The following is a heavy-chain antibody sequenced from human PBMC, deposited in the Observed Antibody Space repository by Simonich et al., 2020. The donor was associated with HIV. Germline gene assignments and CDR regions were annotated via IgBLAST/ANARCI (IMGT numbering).Heavy chain of an antibody. Sequence: QVQLVQSVAEVKKPGSSVKVSCKASGGTFSSYAISWVRQAPGQGLEWMGGINPNSGGTNYAQKFQGRVTMTRDTSISTAYMELSRLRADDTAVYYCARDFGDSYGPSGGMDVWGQGTTVTVSS. V-gene: IGHV1-2*02. CDR2: INPNSGGT. CDR1: GGTFSSYA. D-gene: IGHD5-18*01. CDR3: ARDFGDSYGPSGGMDV. J-gene: IGHJ6*02.